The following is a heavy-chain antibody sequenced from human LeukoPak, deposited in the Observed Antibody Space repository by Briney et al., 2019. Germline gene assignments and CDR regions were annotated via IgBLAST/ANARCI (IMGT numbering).Heavy chain of an antibody. CDR3: ARGSYYYYGSGRTQKYYFDY. V-gene: IGHV4-34*01. CDR1: GGSFSGYY. Sequence: SETLSLTCAVYGGSFSGYYWSWIRQPPGKGLEWIGEINHSGSTNYNPSLKSRGTISVDTSKNQFSLKLSSVTAADTAVYYCARGSYYYYGSGRTQKYYFDYWGQGTLVTVSS. CDR2: INHSGST. D-gene: IGHD3-10*01. J-gene: IGHJ4*02.